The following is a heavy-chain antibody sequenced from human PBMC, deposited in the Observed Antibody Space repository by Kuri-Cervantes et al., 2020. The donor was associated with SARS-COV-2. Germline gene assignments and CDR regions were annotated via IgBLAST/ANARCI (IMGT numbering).Heavy chain of an antibody. CDR2: IYTSGST. CDR3: ARGTPPGGYSYGYTRKYYYYGMDV. V-gene: IGHV4-4*07. D-gene: IGHD5-18*01. CDR1: GGSISSYY. J-gene: IGHJ6*02. Sequence: GSLRLSCTVSGGSISSYYWSWIRQPAGKGPEWIGRIYTSGSTNYNPSLKSRVTISVDTSKNQFSLKLSSVTAADTAVYYCARGTPPGGYSYGYTRKYYYYGMDVWGQGTTVTVSS.